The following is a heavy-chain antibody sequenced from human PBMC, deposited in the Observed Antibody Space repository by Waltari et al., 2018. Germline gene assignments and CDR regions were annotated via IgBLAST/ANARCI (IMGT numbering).Heavy chain of an antibody. Sequence: QVQLQESGPGLVTPSETLSLTCTVSGGSISSHYWSWIRQPPGKRLEWIGYIYYSGSTNYNPSIKSRVTISVDTSKNQFSLKLSSVTAADTAVYYCARGLWYCSGGSCSKGTNWFDPWGQGTLVTVSS. V-gene: IGHV4-59*11. D-gene: IGHD2-15*01. J-gene: IGHJ5*02. CDR1: GGSISSHY. CDR2: IYYSGST. CDR3: ARGLWYCSGGSCSKGTNWFDP.